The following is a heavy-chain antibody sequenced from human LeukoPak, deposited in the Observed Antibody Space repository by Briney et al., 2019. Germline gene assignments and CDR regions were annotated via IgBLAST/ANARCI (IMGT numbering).Heavy chain of an antibody. CDR1: GYTFTGYY. Sequence: GASVKVSCKASGYTFTGYYMHWVRQAPGQGLEWMGWINPNSGGTNYAQKFQGRVTMTRDTSISTAYMELSRLRSDDTAVYYCARGPRGITIFGVVPGAFDIWGQGTMVTVSS. J-gene: IGHJ3*02. D-gene: IGHD3-3*01. CDR3: ARGPRGITIFGVVPGAFDI. CDR2: INPNSGGT. V-gene: IGHV1-2*02.